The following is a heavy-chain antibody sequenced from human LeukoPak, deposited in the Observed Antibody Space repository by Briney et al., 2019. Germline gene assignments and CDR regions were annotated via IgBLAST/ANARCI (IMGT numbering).Heavy chain of an antibody. J-gene: IGHJ4*02. CDR2: ISGSGGST. V-gene: IGHV3-23*01. CDR3: AKHPVAGIFYHFDY. D-gene: IGHD6-19*01. Sequence: GGSLRLSCAASGFTFSSSAMSWVRQAPGKGLEWVSAISGSGGSTYYADSVKGRFTISRDNSKNTLYLRMNSLRAEDTAVYYCAKHPVAGIFYHFDYWGQGSLVTVSS. CDR1: GFTFSSSA.